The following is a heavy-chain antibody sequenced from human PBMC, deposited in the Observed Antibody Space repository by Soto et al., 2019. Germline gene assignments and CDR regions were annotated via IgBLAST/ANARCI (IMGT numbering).Heavy chain of an antibody. V-gene: IGHV4-34*01. CDR1: GGSFSDYY. D-gene: IGHD3-3*01. J-gene: IGHJ6*02. Sequence: PSECLSLTCAVYGGSFSDYYWSWIRQPPGKGLEWIGEINQSGGTNYNPSLKSRVTISVDTSKNQFSLKLTSVTAADTAVYYCARVRFLEGLQTYSYYYGIDVWGQGTTVTVSS. CDR2: INQSGGT. CDR3: ARVRFLEGLQTYSYYYGIDV.